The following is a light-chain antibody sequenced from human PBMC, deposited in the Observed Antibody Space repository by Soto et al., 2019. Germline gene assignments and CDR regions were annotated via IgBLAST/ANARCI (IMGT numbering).Light chain of an antibody. Sequence: EIVLTQSPGTLSLSPGERATLSCRASQSVKSNYLAWYQQKPGQPPTLLIHLTSTRATGIPDRFSGSGSGTDFTPTITRLEPDDFSVYYCQQYGDSLSFGGGTSVEI. CDR2: LTS. V-gene: IGKV3-20*01. J-gene: IGKJ4*01. CDR1: QSVKSNY. CDR3: QQYGDSLS.